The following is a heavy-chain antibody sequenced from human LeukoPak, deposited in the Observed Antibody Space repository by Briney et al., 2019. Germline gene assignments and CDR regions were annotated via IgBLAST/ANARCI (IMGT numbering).Heavy chain of an antibody. CDR3: AAGTGTSDFDY. V-gene: IGHV3-15*01. CDR2: IKVKTDDETT. J-gene: IGHJ4*02. D-gene: IGHD1-7*01. CDR1: GFTFSSYA. Sequence: GGSLRLSCAASGFTFSSYAMSWVRQAPGKGLEWVGRIKVKTDDETTDYVAPVKGRFTISRDDSKNTLYLQMNSLKSEDTAVYYCAAGTGTSDFDYWGRGTLVTVSS.